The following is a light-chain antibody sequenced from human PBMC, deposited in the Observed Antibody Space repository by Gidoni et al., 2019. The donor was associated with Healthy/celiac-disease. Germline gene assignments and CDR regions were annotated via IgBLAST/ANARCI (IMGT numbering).Light chain of an antibody. V-gene: IGLV2-14*01. CDR3: SSYTSSSTLV. CDR2: EVS. CDR1: SSDVGGYNY. Sequence: QSARTQPAAVSGSPGQSITISCTGTSSDVGGYNYVSWYQQHPGKAPKLMIYEVSNRPSGVSNRFSGSKSGNTASLTISGLQAEDEAEYYCSSYTSSSTLVFGTGTKVTVL. J-gene: IGLJ1*01.